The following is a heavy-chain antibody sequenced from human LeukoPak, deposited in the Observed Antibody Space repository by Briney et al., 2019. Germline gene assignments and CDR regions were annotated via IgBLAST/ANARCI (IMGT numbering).Heavy chain of an antibody. Sequence: SVKVSCKASGGTFSSYAISWVRQAPGQGLEWMGGIIPIFGTANYAQKFQGRVTITTDESTSTAYMELSSLRSEDTAVYYCARHGDYGPDAFDIWGQGTMVTVSS. D-gene: IGHD4-17*01. J-gene: IGHJ3*02. CDR2: IIPIFGTA. V-gene: IGHV1-69*05. CDR1: GGTFSSYA. CDR3: ARHGDYGPDAFDI.